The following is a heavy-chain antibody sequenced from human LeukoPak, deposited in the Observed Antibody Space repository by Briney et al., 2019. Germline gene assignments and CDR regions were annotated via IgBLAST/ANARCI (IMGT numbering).Heavy chain of an antibody. CDR3: ARDQAARGSYYMDV. V-gene: IGHV3-21*01. J-gene: IGHJ6*03. CDR2: ISSSSSYI. Sequence: GGSLRLSCAASGFTFSSYSMNWVRQAPGKGLEWVSSISSSSSYIYYADSVKGRFTISRDNAKNSLYLQMDSLRAEDTAVYYCARDQAARGSYYMDVWGKGTTVTVSS. CDR1: GFTFSSYS. D-gene: IGHD6-6*01.